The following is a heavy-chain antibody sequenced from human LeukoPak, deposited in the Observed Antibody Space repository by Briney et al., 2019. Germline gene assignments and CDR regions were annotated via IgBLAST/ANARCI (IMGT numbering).Heavy chain of an antibody. Sequence: SDTLSLTCTVSGGSTSSSSYYWGWARQPPGKGLEWIGSIYYDGSTHHNPSLKSRVTISADTSKNQFSLKLSSVTAADTAVYYCASARDFGWEGIWNWGQGTLVTVSS. D-gene: IGHD6-19*01. V-gene: IGHV4-39*01. CDR3: ASARDFGWEGIWN. CDR1: GGSTSSSSYY. J-gene: IGHJ4*02. CDR2: IYYDGST.